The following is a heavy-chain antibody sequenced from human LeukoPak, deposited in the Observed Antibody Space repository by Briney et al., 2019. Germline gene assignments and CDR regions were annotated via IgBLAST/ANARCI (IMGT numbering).Heavy chain of an antibody. Sequence: GGSLRLSCAASGFTFSSYAMHWVRQAPGKGLEWVANIKQDGSEKYYVDSVKGRFTISRDNAKNSLYLQMNSLRAEDTAVYYCAKGLARGYCSSTSCYNGGYWGQGTLVTVSS. CDR2: IKQDGSEK. V-gene: IGHV3-7*01. CDR1: GFTFSSYA. J-gene: IGHJ4*02. D-gene: IGHD2-2*02. CDR3: AKGLARGYCSSTSCYNGGY.